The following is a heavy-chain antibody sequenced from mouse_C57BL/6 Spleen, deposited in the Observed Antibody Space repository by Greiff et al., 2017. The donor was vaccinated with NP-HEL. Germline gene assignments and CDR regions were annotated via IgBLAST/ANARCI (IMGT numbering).Heavy chain of an antibody. Sequence: QVQLQQSGAELVRPGASVTLSCKASGYTFTDYEMHWVKQTPVHGLEWIGAIDPETGGTAYNQKFKGKAILTADKSSSTAYMELRSLTSEDSAVYYCTRRGYYDYIFAYWGQGTLVTVSA. CDR1: GYTFTDYE. J-gene: IGHJ3*01. CDR3: TRRGYYDYIFAY. D-gene: IGHD2-4*01. V-gene: IGHV1-15*01. CDR2: IDPETGGT.